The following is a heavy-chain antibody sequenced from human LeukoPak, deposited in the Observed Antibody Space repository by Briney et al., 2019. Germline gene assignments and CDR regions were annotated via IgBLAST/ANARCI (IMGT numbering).Heavy chain of an antibody. CDR1: GGSISSSSYY. D-gene: IGHD1-26*01. V-gene: IGHV4-39*07. CDR3: ANSGSYYSFDY. Sequence: SETLSLTCTVSGGSISSSSYYWGWIRQPPGKGLEWIGSIYYSGSTYYHPSLKSRVTISVDTSKNQFSLKLSSVTAADTAVYYCANSGSYYSFDYWGQGTLVTVSS. J-gene: IGHJ4*02. CDR2: IYYSGST.